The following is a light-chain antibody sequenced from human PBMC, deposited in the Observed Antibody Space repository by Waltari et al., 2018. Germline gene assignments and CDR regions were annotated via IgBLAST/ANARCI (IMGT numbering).Light chain of an antibody. J-gene: IGKJ1*01. CDR3: QQSYSTLWT. Sequence: DIQMTQSHSSLSASVGDRVTITCRASQSISSYLNWYQQKPGKAPKLLIYAASSLQSGVPSRFSGSGSGTDFTLTISSLQPEDFATYYCQQSYSTLWTFGQGTKVEIK. V-gene: IGKV1-39*01. CDR1: QSISSY. CDR2: AAS.